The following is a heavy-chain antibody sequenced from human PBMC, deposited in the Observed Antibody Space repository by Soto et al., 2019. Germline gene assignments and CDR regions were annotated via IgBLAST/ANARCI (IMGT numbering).Heavy chain of an antibody. CDR2: ISGSGGST. Sequence: GGSLRLSCAASGFTFSSYAMSWVRQAPGKGLEWVSAISGSGGSTYYADSVKGRFTISRDNSKNTLYLQMNSLRAEDTAVYYCAKQYYDFWSGLVGSYYYYMDVWGKGTTVTISS. D-gene: IGHD3-3*01. V-gene: IGHV3-23*01. CDR1: GFTFSSYA. CDR3: AKQYYDFWSGLVGSYYYYMDV. J-gene: IGHJ6*03.